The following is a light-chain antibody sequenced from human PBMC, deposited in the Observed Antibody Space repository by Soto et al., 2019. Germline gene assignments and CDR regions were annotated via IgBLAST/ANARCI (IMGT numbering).Light chain of an antibody. J-gene: IGLJ2*01. V-gene: IGLV1-40*01. CDR3: QSYDSSLSGGVV. CDR1: SSNIGAGYD. CDR2: GNS. Sequence: QSVLTQPPSVSGAPGQRVTISCTGSSSNIGAGYDVHWYQQLPGTAPKLLIYGNSNRPSGVPDRFSGSKSGTSASLAITGLQADDEADYYCQSYDSSLSGGVVFGGGTQLTVL.